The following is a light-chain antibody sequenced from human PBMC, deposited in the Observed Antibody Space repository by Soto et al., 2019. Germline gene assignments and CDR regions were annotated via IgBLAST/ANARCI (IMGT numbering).Light chain of an antibody. CDR3: SSYTSTITWV. CDR1: SSDVGGYDF. V-gene: IGLV2-14*03. Sequence: QSALTQPAAVSGSPGQSITISCTGTSSDVGGYDFVSWYLQHPGKAPKLMIYDVSNRPSGVSNRFSGSKSGNTASLTISGLQAEDEADYYCSSYTSTITWVFGGGTKLTVL. CDR2: DVS. J-gene: IGLJ3*02.